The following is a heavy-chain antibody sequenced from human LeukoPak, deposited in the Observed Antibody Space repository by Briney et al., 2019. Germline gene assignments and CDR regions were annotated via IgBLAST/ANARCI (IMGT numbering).Heavy chain of an antibody. Sequence: GGSLRLSCAASGFIFSSYAMHWVRQAPGKGLEWVAVISYDGSNKYCADSVKGRFTISRDNSKNTLYLQMNSLRAEDTAVYYCATLGVRDGYNGDAFDIWGQGTMVTVSS. CDR2: ISYDGSNK. CDR1: GFIFSSYA. D-gene: IGHD5-24*01. CDR3: ATLGVRDGYNGDAFDI. J-gene: IGHJ3*02. V-gene: IGHV3-30*14.